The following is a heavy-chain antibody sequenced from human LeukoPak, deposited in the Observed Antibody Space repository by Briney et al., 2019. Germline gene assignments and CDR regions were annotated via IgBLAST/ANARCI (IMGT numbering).Heavy chain of an antibody. CDR2: IYPGDSDT. J-gene: IGHJ1*01. CDR3: ARTSSSWRAESFQH. CDR1: GYSFTSYW. V-gene: IGHV5-51*01. Sequence: GESLQISCQGSGYSFTSYWIGWVRQMPGKGLEWMGIIYPGDSDTRYSPSFQCQVTTSADKSISTAYRQWSSLKASDTAMYYCARTSSSWRAESFQHWGQGTLVSVSS. D-gene: IGHD6-13*01.